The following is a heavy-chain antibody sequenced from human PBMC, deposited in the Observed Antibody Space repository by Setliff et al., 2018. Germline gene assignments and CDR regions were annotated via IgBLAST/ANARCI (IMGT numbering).Heavy chain of an antibody. Sequence: VASVKVSCKASGGTFSSYAISWVRQAPGQGLEWMGGIIPIFGTANYAQKFQGRVTITTDESTSTAYMELSSLRSEDTAVYYCARENYYDSSGYDYWGQGTLVTVSS. D-gene: IGHD3-22*01. CDR2: IIPIFGTA. V-gene: IGHV1-69*05. CDR3: ARENYYDSSGYDY. J-gene: IGHJ4*02. CDR1: GGTFSSYA.